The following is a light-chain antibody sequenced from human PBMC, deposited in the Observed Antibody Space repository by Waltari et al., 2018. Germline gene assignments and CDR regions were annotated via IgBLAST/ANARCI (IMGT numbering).Light chain of an antibody. J-gene: IGKJ3*01. Sequence: EIVLTQSPATLSLSPGERATLSCRASQSVSSYLACYQQKPGQAPRLLIYDVSNRATGIPARFSGSGSGTDFTLTISSLEPEDFAVYYCQQRSNWPLFTFGPGTKVDIK. V-gene: IGKV3-11*01. CDR3: QQRSNWPLFT. CDR2: DVS. CDR1: QSVSSY.